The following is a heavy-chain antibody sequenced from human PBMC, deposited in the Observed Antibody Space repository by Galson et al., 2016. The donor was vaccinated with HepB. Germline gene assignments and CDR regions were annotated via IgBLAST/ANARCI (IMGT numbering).Heavy chain of an antibody. V-gene: IGHV3-33*06. J-gene: IGHJ4*02. Sequence: SLRLSCAASGFTFSNSGMHWVRQAPGKGLEWVGVDWYDGSRTYYPDPVKARFTIPRDNSKNTLYLQMNSLRVEDTAVYYCAKDFCGTLYSGSTCFCDHWGQGTLVTVSS. CDR3: AKDFCGTLYSGSTCFCDH. CDR1: GFTFSNSG. D-gene: IGHD5-12*01. CDR2: DWYDGSRT.